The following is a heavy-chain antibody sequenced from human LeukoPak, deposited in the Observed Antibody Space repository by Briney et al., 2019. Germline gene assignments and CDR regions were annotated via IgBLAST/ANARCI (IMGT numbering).Heavy chain of an antibody. CDR3: ARVTGGGYDY. Sequence: SETLSLTCTVSGGSISNYYWSWIRQPPGKGLEWIGYIYYSGSTNYNPSLKSRVTISVDTSKNQFSLKLSSVTAADTAVYYCARVTGGGYDYWGQGTLVTVSS. CDR2: IYYSGST. CDR1: GGSISNYY. D-gene: IGHD5-12*01. V-gene: IGHV4-59*01. J-gene: IGHJ4*02.